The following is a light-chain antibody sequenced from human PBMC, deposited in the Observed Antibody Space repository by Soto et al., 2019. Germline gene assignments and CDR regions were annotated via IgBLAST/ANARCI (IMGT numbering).Light chain of an antibody. Sequence: QSALTQPPSASESPGQSVTISCTGTSSDVGGNNFLSWYQQHPGKAPKLIIYEVNKRPSGVPDRFSGSKSGNTASLTVSGLQAEDEADYYCSSHGGGSKFYVFGTGTKVTAL. CDR3: SSHGGGSKFYV. CDR1: SSDVGGNNF. J-gene: IGLJ1*01. V-gene: IGLV2-8*01. CDR2: EVN.